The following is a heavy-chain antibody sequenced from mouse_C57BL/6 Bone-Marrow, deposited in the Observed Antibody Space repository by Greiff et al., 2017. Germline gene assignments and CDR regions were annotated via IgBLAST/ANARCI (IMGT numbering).Heavy chain of an antibody. J-gene: IGHJ4*01. V-gene: IGHV5-16*01. CDR3: ARVGRGYPIYYAMDY. CDR2: INYDGSST. Sequence: EVMLVESEGGLVQPGSSMKLSCTASGFTFSDYYMAWVRQVPEKGLEWVANINYDGSSTYYLDSLKSRFIISRDNAKNILYLQMSSLKSEDTATYYCARVGRGYPIYYAMDYWGQGTSVTVSS. D-gene: IGHD2-2*01. CDR1: GFTFSDYY.